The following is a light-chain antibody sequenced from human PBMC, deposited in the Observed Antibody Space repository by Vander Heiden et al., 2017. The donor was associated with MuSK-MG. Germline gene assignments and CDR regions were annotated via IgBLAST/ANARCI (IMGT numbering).Light chain of an antibody. CDR1: QGVLSW. V-gene: IGKV1-5*03. CDR3: QQDKTERWT. CDR2: KAS. Sequence: DVQMTQSPSTLSGFVGDRVTITCRASQGVLSWVAWFQQKPGGAPKLLMYKASTLESGVPSRFSGSGFGTEFTLTISSLQPDDSATYVCQQDKTERWTFGQGTRLXI. J-gene: IGKJ2*01.